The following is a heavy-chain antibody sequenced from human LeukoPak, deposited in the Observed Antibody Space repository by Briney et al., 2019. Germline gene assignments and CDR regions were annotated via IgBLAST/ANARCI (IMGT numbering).Heavy chain of an antibody. CDR2: IIPIFGTA. CDR1: GYTFSSYD. V-gene: IGHV1-69*05. CDR3: AGASSSWYANYYYYYMDV. J-gene: IGHJ6*03. Sequence: SVKVSCKASGYTFSSYDINWVRQATGQGLEWMGGIIPIFGTANYAQKFQGRVTITTDESTSTAYMELSSLRSEDTAVYYCAGASSSWYANYYYYYMDVWGKGTTVTVSS. D-gene: IGHD6-13*01.